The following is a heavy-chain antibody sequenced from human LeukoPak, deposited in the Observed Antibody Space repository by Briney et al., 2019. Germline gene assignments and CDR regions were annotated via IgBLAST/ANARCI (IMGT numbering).Heavy chain of an antibody. Sequence: GRSLTLSCAASGFTFSTYGMHWVRQAPGKGLEWVALISYDGSNKYYADSVKGRFTISRDNSDNTLYLQMNSLRAEDTAVYYCAKYERDYGVYYNDGLDVGGKGTTVTVSS. CDR1: GFTFSTYG. CDR2: ISYDGSNK. CDR3: AKYERDYGVYYNDGLDV. J-gene: IGHJ6*04. D-gene: IGHD4-17*01. V-gene: IGHV3-30*18.